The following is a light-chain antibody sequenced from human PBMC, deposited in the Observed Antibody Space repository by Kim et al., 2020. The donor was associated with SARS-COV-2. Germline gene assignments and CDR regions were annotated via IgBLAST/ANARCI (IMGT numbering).Light chain of an antibody. V-gene: IGKV1-5*03. CDR3: HQYRSYPWT. J-gene: IGKJ1*01. CDR2: RAS. Sequence: ASVEDKVTITCRASQNINDFFVLYQQKPGKAPKLLIHRASNLKSGVPSRFSCSGSGTEFTLTTSSLQADDFATYYCHQYRSYPWTFGQGTKVEIK. CDR1: QNINDF.